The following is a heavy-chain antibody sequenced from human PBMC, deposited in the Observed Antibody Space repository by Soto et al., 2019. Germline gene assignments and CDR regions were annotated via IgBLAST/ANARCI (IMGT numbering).Heavy chain of an antibody. CDR1: CGSIKNTNYH. CDR3: FGLRDATLDS. D-gene: IGHD3-16*01. J-gene: IGHJ5*01. Sequence: PSETLSLTCSVSCGSIKNTNYHCGWILQPPGKGLEWIGTLYYRGATDYNPSLKTRVTISVDTSKNLLSLNLSSVTAADTAVYYCFGLRDATLDSWGQGTLAPVSS. CDR2: LYYRGAT. V-gene: IGHV4-39*01.